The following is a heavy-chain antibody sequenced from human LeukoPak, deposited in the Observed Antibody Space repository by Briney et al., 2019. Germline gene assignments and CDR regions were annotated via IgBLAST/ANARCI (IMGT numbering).Heavy chain of an antibody. Sequence: GASVKVSCKASGYTFTSYGISWVRQAPGQGLEWMGWISAYNGNTNYAQKLQGRVTMTTDTSTSIAYMELRSLRSDDTAVYYCARAKRDGPYYYYGMDVWGQGTTVTVSS. V-gene: IGHV1-18*01. CDR1: GYTFTSYG. CDR2: ISAYNGNT. CDR3: ARAKRDGPYYYYGMDV. J-gene: IGHJ6*02.